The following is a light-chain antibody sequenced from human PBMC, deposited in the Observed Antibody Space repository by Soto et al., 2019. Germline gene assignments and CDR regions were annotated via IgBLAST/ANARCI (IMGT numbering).Light chain of an antibody. J-gene: IGLJ2*01. CDR3: SSYTTSRTVV. Sequence: QSALTQPASVSGSPGQSITISCTGTSSDVGDYDYVSWYQRHPGKAPKLIIYDVTNRPSGVSIRFSGSKSGNTASLTISGLQAEDEADYFCSSYTTSRTVVFGGGTKVTVL. V-gene: IGLV2-14*01. CDR1: SSDVGDYDY. CDR2: DVT.